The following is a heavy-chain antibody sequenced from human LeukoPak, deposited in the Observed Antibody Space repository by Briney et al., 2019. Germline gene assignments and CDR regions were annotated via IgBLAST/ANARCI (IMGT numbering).Heavy chain of an antibody. V-gene: IGHV1-46*01. CDR1: SYTFTTYY. Sequence: GASVKVSCKASSYTFTTYYFHWVRQAPGQGLEWMGIITPTAGTTTYAQKFQGRLTMTSDTSTSAIYMELSSLRSEDTAVYYCARWSPHDSSLDYWGQGTLVTVSS. D-gene: IGHD3-22*01. J-gene: IGHJ4*02. CDR2: ITPTAGTT. CDR3: ARWSPHDSSLDY.